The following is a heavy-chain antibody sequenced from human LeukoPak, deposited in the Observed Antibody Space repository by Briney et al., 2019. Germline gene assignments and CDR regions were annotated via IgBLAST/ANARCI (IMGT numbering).Heavy chain of an antibody. CDR1: GFTFSDHW. CDR2: IYSDGSTV. D-gene: IGHD5-24*01. CDR3: ARVTRWDWYFDL. Sequence: PGGSLRLSCAASGFTFSDHWMHWVRQAPGKGLVWISRIYSDGSTVNYADSVKGRFTISRDNAKNTLYLQMNSLRAEDTALYYSARVTRWDWYFDLWGRGALVTVSS. J-gene: IGHJ2*01. V-gene: IGHV3-74*01.